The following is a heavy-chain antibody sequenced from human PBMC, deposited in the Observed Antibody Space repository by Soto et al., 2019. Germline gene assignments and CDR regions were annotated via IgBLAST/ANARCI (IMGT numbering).Heavy chain of an antibody. D-gene: IGHD1-1*01. CDR2: IYSGGST. J-gene: IGHJ6*02. V-gene: IGHV3-66*01. Sequence: EVQLVEPGGGLVQPGGSLRLSCAASGFTVSSNYMSWVRQAPGKGLEWVSVIYSGGSTYYADSVKGRFTISRDNSKNTLYLQMNSLRAEDTAVYYCARDRVQLERRRLWHYGMDVWGQGTTVTVSS. CDR3: ARDRVQLERRRLWHYGMDV. CDR1: GFTVSSNY.